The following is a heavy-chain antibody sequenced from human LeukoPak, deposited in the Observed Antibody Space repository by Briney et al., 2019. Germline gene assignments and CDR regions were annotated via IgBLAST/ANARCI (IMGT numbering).Heavy chain of an antibody. CDR1: GGSLSSYL. D-gene: IGHD1-1*01. CDR3: ARAHKLDPFDI. Sequence: HSETRSLTWSGSGGSLSSYLWNWIRQPPGKGLEWIGDIYYSGSTNYNPSLQSRVTISVDTSKNQFSLQLGSVPAAVTPVYYCARAHKLDPFDIWGQGTLGTASS. J-gene: IGHJ3*02. CDR2: IYYSGST. V-gene: IGHV4-59*01.